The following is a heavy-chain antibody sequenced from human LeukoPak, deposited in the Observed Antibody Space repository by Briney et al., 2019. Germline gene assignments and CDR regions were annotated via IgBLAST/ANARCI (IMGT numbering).Heavy chain of an antibody. Sequence: SETLSLTCTVSGGSISSGSCYWSWIRQPAGKGLEWIGRIYTSGSTNYNPSLKSRVTISVDTSKNQFSLKLSSVTAADTAAYYCARGGMATIGYWGQGTLVTVSS. CDR1: GGSISSGSCY. D-gene: IGHD5-24*01. J-gene: IGHJ4*02. CDR3: ARGGMATIGY. V-gene: IGHV4-61*02. CDR2: IYTSGST.